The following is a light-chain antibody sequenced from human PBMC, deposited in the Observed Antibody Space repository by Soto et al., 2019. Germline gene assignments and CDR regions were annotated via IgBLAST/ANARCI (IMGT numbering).Light chain of an antibody. CDR1: ESVSTN. CDR2: SAS. CDR3: QQYNNWPPMYT. Sequence: EIVMTQSPATLSVSPGEGATLSCRASESVSTNLAWLQQKPGQAPRLLIYSASTRATGIPARFSGSGSGTEFTLTISSLQSEDFGVYYCQQYNNWPPMYTFGQGTKLEIK. V-gene: IGKV3-15*01. J-gene: IGKJ2*01.